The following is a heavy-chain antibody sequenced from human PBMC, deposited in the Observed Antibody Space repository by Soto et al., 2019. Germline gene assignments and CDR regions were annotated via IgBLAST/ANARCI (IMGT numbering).Heavy chain of an antibody. Sequence: QVQLQQWGAGLLKPSETLSLTCAVYGGSFSGYYWSWIRQPPGKGLEWIGEINHSGSTNYNPSLKIRVTISVDTSKNQFSLKLSSVTAADTAVYTCASHRHGRVLYWGQGTLVTVSS. CDR3: ASHRHGRVLY. V-gene: IGHV4-34*01. CDR2: INHSGST. J-gene: IGHJ4*02. CDR1: GGSFSGYY.